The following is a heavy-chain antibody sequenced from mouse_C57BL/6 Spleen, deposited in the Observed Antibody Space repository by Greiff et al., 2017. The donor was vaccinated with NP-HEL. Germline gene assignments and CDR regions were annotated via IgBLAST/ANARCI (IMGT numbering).Heavy chain of an antibody. D-gene: IGHD1-1*01. CDR1: GFTFSSYA. CDR3: ARAVTTVVATGYFDV. CDR2: ISDGGSYT. Sequence: EVQRVESGGGLVKPGGSLKLSCAASGFTFSSYAMSWVRQTPEKRLEWVATISDGGSYTYYPDNVKGRFTISRDNAKNNLYLQMSHLKSEDTAMYYGARAVTTVVATGYFDVWGTGTTVTVSS. J-gene: IGHJ1*03. V-gene: IGHV5-4*01.